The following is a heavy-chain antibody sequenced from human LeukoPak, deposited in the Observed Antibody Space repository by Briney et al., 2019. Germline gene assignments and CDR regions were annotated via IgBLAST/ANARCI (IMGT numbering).Heavy chain of an antibody. CDR2: IWYDGSNK. J-gene: IGHJ4*02. CDR1: GFTFSSYG. V-gene: IGHV3-33*01. CDR3: ARETQYSSGWYPPDY. D-gene: IGHD6-19*01. Sequence: GGSLRLSCAATGFTFSSYGMHWVRQAPGKGLEWVAVIWYDGSNKYYADSVKGRFTIPRDNSKNTLYLQMNSLRAEDTAVYYCARETQYSSGWYPPDYWGQGTLVTVSS.